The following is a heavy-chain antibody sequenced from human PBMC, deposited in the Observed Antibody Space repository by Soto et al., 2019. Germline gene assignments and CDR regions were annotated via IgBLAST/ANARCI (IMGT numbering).Heavy chain of an antibody. J-gene: IGHJ4*02. CDR3: ERDSSASATSYTFDY. CDR2: INPNGGGT. D-gene: IGHD3-16*02. Sequence: QVQLVQSGAEVKKPGASVKVSCKASGYKFINHYIHWVRQAPGVGLEWMGMINPNGGGTDYAQKFQGRVTMTTDTYASTGHMELSSLRSEDTDVYFCERDSSASATSYTFDYWGQGTLVTVSS. CDR1: GYKFINHY. V-gene: IGHV1-46*01.